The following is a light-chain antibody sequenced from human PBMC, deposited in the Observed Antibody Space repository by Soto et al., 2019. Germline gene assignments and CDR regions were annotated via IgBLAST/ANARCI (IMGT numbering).Light chain of an antibody. J-gene: IGKJ3*01. Sequence: EVVLTQSPATLSLSPGERATLSCRASQSVGYYLAWYQQKPGQAPRLLIYDAASRATGIPARFSGSGSGTDFTLTISNLEPEDFAVYYCQHRRTFGPGTKVDIK. V-gene: IGKV3-11*01. CDR1: QSVGYY. CDR2: DAA. CDR3: QHRRT.